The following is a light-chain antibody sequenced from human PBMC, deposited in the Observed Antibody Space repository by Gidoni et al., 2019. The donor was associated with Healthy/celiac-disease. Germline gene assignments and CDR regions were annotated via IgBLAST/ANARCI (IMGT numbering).Light chain of an antibody. CDR2: GNS. Sequence: QSVLTQPPSVSGAPGQRVTISCTGSSSNIGAGYDVLWYQQLPGTDPKLLIYGNSNRPSGVPDRFSGSKSGTSASLAITGLQAEDEADYYCQSYDSSLSGRGVFGGGTKLTVL. CDR1: SSNIGAGYD. CDR3: QSYDSSLSGRGV. V-gene: IGLV1-40*01. J-gene: IGLJ3*02.